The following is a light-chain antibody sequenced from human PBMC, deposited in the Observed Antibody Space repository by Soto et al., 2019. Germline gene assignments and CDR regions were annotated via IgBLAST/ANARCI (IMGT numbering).Light chain of an antibody. CDR2: GAS. CDR1: QSVSSSF. V-gene: IGKV3-20*01. Sequence: EIVLTQSPGTLSLSPGERATLSCRASQSVSSSFLAWYQQKPGQAPRLLIYGASSRATGLPDRFSGSWSGTDFILTISRLEPEYFAVFYCQQYDSSPWTFGQGTKVEIK. CDR3: QQYDSSPWT. J-gene: IGKJ1*01.